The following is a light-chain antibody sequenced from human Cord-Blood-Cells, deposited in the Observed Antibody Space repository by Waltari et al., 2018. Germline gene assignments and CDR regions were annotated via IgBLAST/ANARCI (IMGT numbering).Light chain of an antibody. CDR2: DVS. Sequence: QSALTQPASVSGSPGQSLTLSCPGTSSDVGGYNYVSWYQQHPGKAPKLMIYDVSNRPSGVSNRFSGSKSGNTASLTISGLQAEDEADYYCSSYTSSSTYVFGTGTKVTVL. J-gene: IGLJ1*01. CDR1: SSDVGGYNY. V-gene: IGLV2-14*01. CDR3: SSYTSSSTYV.